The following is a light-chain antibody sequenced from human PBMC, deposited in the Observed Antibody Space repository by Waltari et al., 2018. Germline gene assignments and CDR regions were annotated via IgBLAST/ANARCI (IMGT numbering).Light chain of an antibody. CDR2: GAS. J-gene: IGKJ1*01. CDR3: QQYNNWPPWT. V-gene: IGKV3-15*01. CDR1: RTISSN. Sequence: ETVMTQSPATLSVSPGERATLSCRTSRTISSNVAWYQQKPGQAPRLLIYGASIRATGVPARFSGRRSGTQFTLTIHSLQSEDFAVYYCQQYNNWPPWTFGQGTKVEIK.